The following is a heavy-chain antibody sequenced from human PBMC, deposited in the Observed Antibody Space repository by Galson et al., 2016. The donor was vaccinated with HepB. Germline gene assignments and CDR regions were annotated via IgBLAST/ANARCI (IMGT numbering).Heavy chain of an antibody. V-gene: IGHV3-66*01. CDR2: INSGGTT. Sequence: SLRLSCAASGFTVSSNYMSWVRQAPGKGLEWVSIINSGGTTYYADSVKGRFTISRDNSKNTLYLQMNSLTAEDTAVYYCAGGALAHWGQGTLVTVSS. CDR3: AGGALAH. CDR1: GFTVSSNY. J-gene: IGHJ4*02. D-gene: IGHD3-16*01.